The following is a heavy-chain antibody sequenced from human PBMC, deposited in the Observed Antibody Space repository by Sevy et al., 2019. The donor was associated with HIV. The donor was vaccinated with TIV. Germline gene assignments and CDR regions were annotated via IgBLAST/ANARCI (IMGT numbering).Heavy chain of an antibody. CDR2: IIPIFNAT. CDR3: ARDSVDIEATLIFDY. CDR1: GVTIRTYA. J-gene: IGHJ4*02. V-gene: IGHV1-69*13. Sequence: ASVKVSCKASGVTIRTYALNWVRPAPGQGPEWMGGIIPIFNATNYAEKFRGRVTITADESTSTAYMELSSLRYEDTAIYYCARDSVDIEATLIFDYWGQGTLVTVSS. D-gene: IGHD5-12*01.